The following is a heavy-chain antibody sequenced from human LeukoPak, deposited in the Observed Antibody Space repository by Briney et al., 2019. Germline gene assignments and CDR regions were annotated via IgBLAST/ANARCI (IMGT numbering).Heavy chain of an antibody. V-gene: IGHV3-64*01. CDR2: INTNGGSI. D-gene: IGHD1-7*01. CDR1: GFTFSSYG. CDR3: ARLPGTTNAFDI. Sequence: PGGSLRLSCAASGFTFSSYGMHWVRQAPGKGLEYVSAINTNGGSIYYANSVKGRFTISRDNSKNTLYLQMGSLRAEDMAVYYCARLPGTTNAFDIWGQGTMVTVSS. J-gene: IGHJ3*02.